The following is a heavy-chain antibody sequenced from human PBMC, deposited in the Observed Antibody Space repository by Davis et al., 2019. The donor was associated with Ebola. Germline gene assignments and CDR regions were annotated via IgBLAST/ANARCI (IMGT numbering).Heavy chain of an antibody. J-gene: IGHJ4*02. CDR2: IYSGGRT. Sequence: PGGSLRLSCAASGFTASNNYMSWVRQAPGKGLEWISVIYSGGRTLCADSVKGRFIISRDNSKNTLYLRMNSLRAEDTAVYYCASSLVADHWGQGTLVTVSS. V-gene: IGHV3-66*01. CDR3: ASSLVADH. CDR1: GFTASNNY. D-gene: IGHD5-12*01.